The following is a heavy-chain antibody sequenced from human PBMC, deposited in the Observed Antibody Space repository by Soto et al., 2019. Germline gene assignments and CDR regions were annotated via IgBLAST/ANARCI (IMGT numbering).Heavy chain of an antibody. CDR2: IYSGGNT. V-gene: IGHV3-53*01. CDR3: ARIPRRDCYNLYGTDV. D-gene: IGHD2-21*01. J-gene: IGHJ6*02. Sequence: EVQLVESGGGLIQPGGSLRLSCAASGFTVSSTYMSWVRQAPGKGLEWVSVIYSGGNTYYGDSVKGRFSISRDNSKNTLYLQMNSLRAEDTAVYYCARIPRRDCYNLYGTDVWGQGTTVTVSS. CDR1: GFTVSSTY.